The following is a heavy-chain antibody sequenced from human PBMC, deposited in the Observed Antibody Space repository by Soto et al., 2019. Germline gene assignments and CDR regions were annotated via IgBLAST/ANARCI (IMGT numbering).Heavy chain of an antibody. CDR3: ARSRHSGSYFFDY. J-gene: IGHJ4*02. V-gene: IGHV4-30-4*01. D-gene: IGHD1-26*01. Sequence: PSETLSLTCTASGGSISSGDYYWSWIRQPPGKGLEWIAYIHNTGSPYYNLSLKSRLTISIDTSKNHFSLRLSSVTAADTAVYFCARSRHSGSYFFDYWGQGILVT. CDR2: IHNTGSP. CDR1: GGSISSGDYY.